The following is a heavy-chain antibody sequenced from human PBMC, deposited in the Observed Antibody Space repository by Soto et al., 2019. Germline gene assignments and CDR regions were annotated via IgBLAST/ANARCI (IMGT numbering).Heavy chain of an antibody. CDR2: VSGSGGNR. V-gene: IGHV3-23*01. Sequence: GGSLRLSCAASGFTFTTYAMTWVRQAPGKGLEWVSTVSGSGGNRHYADSVKGRFTISRDNSKNRLYLQMNSLRAEDTAVYYCAKQDYGDVDHWGQGTLVTVSS. J-gene: IGHJ4*02. CDR3: AKQDYGDVDH. CDR1: GFTFTTYA. D-gene: IGHD4-17*01.